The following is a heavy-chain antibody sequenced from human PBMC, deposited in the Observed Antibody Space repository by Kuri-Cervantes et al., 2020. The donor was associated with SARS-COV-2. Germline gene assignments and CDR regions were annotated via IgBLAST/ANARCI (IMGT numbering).Heavy chain of an antibody. J-gene: IGHJ5*02. CDR1: GGSVSSGSYY. Sequence: SETLSLTCTVSGGSVSSGSYYWSWIRQPPGKGLEWIGYIYYSGSTNYNPSLKSRVTISVDTSKNQLSLKLSSVTAADTAVYYCARELGTGRFDPWGQGTLVTVSS. CDR3: ARELGTGRFDP. CDR2: IYYSGST. D-gene: IGHD7-27*01. V-gene: IGHV4-61*01.